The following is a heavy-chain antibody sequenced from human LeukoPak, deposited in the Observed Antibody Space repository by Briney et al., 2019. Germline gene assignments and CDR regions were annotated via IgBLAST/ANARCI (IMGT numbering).Heavy chain of an antibody. Sequence: PSGTLSLTCAVSGGSISSNNWWGWVRQPPGKGLEWIGEIYHSGSPNYNPSLKSRVTISVDKSRNHFSLNLSSVTAVDTAVYYCARKENVYYYFDYWGQGTLVTVSS. CDR3: ARKENVYYYFDY. D-gene: IGHD3-10*01. J-gene: IGHJ4*02. CDR1: GGSISSNNW. V-gene: IGHV4-4*02. CDR2: IYHSGSP.